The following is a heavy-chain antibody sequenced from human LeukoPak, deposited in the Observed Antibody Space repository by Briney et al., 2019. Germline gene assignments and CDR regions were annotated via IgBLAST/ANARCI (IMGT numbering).Heavy chain of an antibody. Sequence: GGSLRLSCAASGFTFTYFWTTWVRQAPGKGLEWVANIKNDGSQKYYADSVEGRFTISRDNAKHLLYLQMHGLRADDTAVYYCVWGHYGDYTGQGTPVTVSS. CDR2: IKNDGSQK. CDR3: VWGHYGDY. CDR1: GFTFTYFW. V-gene: IGHV3-7*04. J-gene: IGHJ4*02.